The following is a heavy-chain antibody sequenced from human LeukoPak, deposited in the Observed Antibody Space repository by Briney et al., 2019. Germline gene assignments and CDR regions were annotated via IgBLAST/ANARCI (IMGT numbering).Heavy chain of an antibody. J-gene: IGHJ6*02. V-gene: IGHV1-8*01. CDR3: ARGPVSTHGMDV. D-gene: IGHD6-13*01. CDR1: GYTFTNYD. CDR2: RNPNSGRT. Sequence: ASVKVSCKASGYTFTNYDINWVRQATGQGLEWMGWRNPNSGRTGFARKFQGRLTMTADTSISTAYMELSSLTSDDTAVYYCARGPVSTHGMDVWGQGTTVTVSS.